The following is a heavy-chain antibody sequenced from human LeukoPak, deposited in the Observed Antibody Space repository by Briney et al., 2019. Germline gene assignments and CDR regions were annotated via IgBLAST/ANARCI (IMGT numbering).Heavy chain of an antibody. CDR2: IWYDGSNE. D-gene: IGHD4-23*01. Sequence: GGSLRLSCAASGFIFSSYGMHWVRQAPGKGLEWVAVIWYDGSNEYYADSVKGRFTISRDNSKGTLYLQMNSLRAEDTAVYYCARDHSYGGKIPLFDYWGQGTLVTVSS. J-gene: IGHJ4*02. CDR3: ARDHSYGGKIPLFDY. CDR1: GFIFSSYG. V-gene: IGHV3-33*01.